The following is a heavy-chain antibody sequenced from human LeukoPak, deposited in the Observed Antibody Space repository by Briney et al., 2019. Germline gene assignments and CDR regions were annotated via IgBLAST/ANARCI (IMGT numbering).Heavy chain of an antibody. Sequence: SETLSLTCAVYGGSFSGYYWSWIRQPPGKGLEWIGEINHSGSTDYNPSLKSRVTISVDTSKNQFSLKLSSVTAADTAVYYCARGGRVFGLMVYASPFDYWGQGTLVTVSS. D-gene: IGHD2-8*01. CDR1: GGSFSGYY. J-gene: IGHJ4*02. V-gene: IGHV4-34*01. CDR2: INHSGST. CDR3: ARGGRVFGLMVYASPFDY.